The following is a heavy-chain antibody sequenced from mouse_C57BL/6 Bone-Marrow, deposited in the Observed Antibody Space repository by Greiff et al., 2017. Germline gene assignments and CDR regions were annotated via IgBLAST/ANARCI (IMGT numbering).Heavy chain of an antibody. CDR1: GFTFNTYA. CDR3: VRDGWPWYFDV. Sequence: EVQVVESGGGLVQPKGSLKLSCAASGFTFNTYAMHWVRPAPGKGLEWVARIRSKSSNYATYYADSVKDRFTISRDDSPSMLYLQRNNLKTEDTAMYYCVRDGWPWYFDVWGTGTTVTVSS. J-gene: IGHJ1*03. V-gene: IGHV10-3*01. CDR2: IRSKSSNYAT.